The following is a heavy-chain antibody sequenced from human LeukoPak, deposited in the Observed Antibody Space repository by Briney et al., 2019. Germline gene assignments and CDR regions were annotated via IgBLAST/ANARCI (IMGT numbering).Heavy chain of an antibody. CDR2: INPNSGDT. D-gene: IGHD2-21*02. CDR1: GYTFTGYY. V-gene: IGHV1-2*06. J-gene: IGHJ4*02. CDR3: ARDDCGGHCFPDY. Sequence: GASVKVSCKASGYTFTGYYVHWVRPAPGQGLEWMGRINPNSGDTNYAQKFQGRVTMTRDTSISTAYMELSRLRSDDTAEYYCARDDCGGHCFPDYWGQGTLVTVSS.